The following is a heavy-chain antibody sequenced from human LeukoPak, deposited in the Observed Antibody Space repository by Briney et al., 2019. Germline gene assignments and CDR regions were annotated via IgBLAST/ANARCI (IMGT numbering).Heavy chain of an antibody. CDR3: ASDTVVADGFFHS. CDR2: IYYSGSP. D-gene: IGHD6-19*01. Sequence: SGTLSLTCTVSGGSISSSSYYWGWIRQPPGKGLEWIGSIYYSGSPYYNPSLTSRLTMSIDTSKNQFSLKLSSVTAADTAVYFCASDTVVADGFFHSWGQGTLVTVSS. CDR1: GGSISSSSYY. V-gene: IGHV4-39*07. J-gene: IGHJ4*02.